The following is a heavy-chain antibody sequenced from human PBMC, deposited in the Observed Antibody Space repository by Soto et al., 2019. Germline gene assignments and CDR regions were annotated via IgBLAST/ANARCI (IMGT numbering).Heavy chain of an antibody. V-gene: IGHV1-18*04. CDR1: GYTFTSYG. CDR3: ARVRTPYYYDSSGYLLPPDY. CDR2: ISAYNGNT. D-gene: IGHD3-22*01. J-gene: IGHJ4*02. Sequence: QVQLVQSGAEVKKPGASVKVSCKASGYTFTSYGISWVRQAPGQGLEWMGWISAYNGNTNYAQKLQGRVTMTTDTSTSTAYMELRSLRSDDTAVYYCARVRTPYYYDSSGYLLPPDYWGQGTLVTVSS.